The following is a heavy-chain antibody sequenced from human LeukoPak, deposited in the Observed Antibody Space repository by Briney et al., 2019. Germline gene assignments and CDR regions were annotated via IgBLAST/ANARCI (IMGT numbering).Heavy chain of an antibody. J-gene: IGHJ4*02. Sequence: GGSLRLSCAASGFTFSSFSMNWVRQAPGKGLEWVAVISYDGNNKYYTDSVQGRFTISRDNSKNSLYLQMNSLRAEDTAIYYCAKSKPYYYGSGSYYKNPFDYWGQGTLVTVSS. CDR3: AKSKPYYYGSGSYYKNPFDY. V-gene: IGHV3-30*18. CDR1: GFTFSSFS. D-gene: IGHD3-10*01. CDR2: ISYDGNNK.